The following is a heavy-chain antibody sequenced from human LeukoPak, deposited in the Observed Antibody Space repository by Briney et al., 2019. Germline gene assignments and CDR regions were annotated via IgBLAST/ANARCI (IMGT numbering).Heavy chain of an antibody. D-gene: IGHD3-10*01. CDR3: ASFYGSGFSFDY. Sequence: SETLSLTCTVSGGSISSYYWSWIRQPPGKGLEWIGHIYYSGSTNYNPSLKSRVTISVDTSKNQFSLKLSSVTAADTAVYYCASFYGSGFSFDYWGQGTLVTVSS. CDR1: GGSISSYY. J-gene: IGHJ4*02. CDR2: IYYSGST. V-gene: IGHV4-59*08.